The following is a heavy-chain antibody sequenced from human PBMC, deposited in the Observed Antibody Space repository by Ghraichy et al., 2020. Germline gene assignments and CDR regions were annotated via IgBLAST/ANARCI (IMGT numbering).Heavy chain of an antibody. Sequence: GGSLRLSCAASGFTFRNYAMSWVRQAPGKGLEWVSSISGRGGREYYGEPVKGRFIISRDDSKNTLLLQMNSLRAEDTAIYYCAKDESDWGNFDTWGQGTLVTVSS. CDR3: AKDESDWGNFDT. CDR1: GFTFRNYA. CDR2: ISGRGGRE. J-gene: IGHJ4*02. D-gene: IGHD2-21*02. V-gene: IGHV3-23*01.